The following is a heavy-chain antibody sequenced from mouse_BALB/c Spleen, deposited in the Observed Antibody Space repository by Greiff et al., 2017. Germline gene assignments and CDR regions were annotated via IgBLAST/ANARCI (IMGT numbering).Heavy chain of an antibody. D-gene: IGHD2-3*01. CDR2: ISYSGST. V-gene: IGHV3-2*02. Sequence: EVKVEESGPGLVKPSQSLSLTCTVTGYSITSDYAWNWIRQFPGNKLEWMGYISYSGSTSYNPSLKSRISITRDTSKNQFFLQLNSVTTEDTATYYCAKDYDGYFYYWGQGTTLTVSS. J-gene: IGHJ2*01. CDR1: GYSITSDYA. CDR3: AKDYDGYFYY.